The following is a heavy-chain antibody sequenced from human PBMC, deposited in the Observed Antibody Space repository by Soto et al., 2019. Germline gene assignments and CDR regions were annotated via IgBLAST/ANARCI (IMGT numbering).Heavy chain of an antibody. V-gene: IGHV4-31*03. CDR2: IYYSGST. J-gene: IGHJ5*02. CDR1: GASICSGGHY. CDR3: AREIVVSARWFDL. D-gene: IGHD3-22*01. Sequence: QVQLQESGPGLVKPSQTLSLTCTVSGASICSGGHYWSWIRQHPGKGLEWIGYIYYSGSTYYNPSLNSRVIISVDTSKNQFSLKLNSVIAADTAVYYCAREIVVSARWFDLWGQGTLVTVSS.